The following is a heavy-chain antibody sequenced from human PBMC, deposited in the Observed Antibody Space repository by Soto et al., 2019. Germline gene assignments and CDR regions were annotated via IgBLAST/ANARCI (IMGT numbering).Heavy chain of an antibody. J-gene: IGHJ2*01. CDR1: GHTFTSYA. CDR2: INAGNGNT. V-gene: IGHV1-3*01. CDR3: ARGGSLYWYFDL. D-gene: IGHD1-26*01. Sequence: ASVKVFCKASGHTFTSYAMHWVRQAPGQRLEWMGWINAGNGNTKYSQKFQGRVTITRDTSASTAYMELSSLRSEDTAVYYCARGGSLYWYFDLWGRGTLVTVSS.